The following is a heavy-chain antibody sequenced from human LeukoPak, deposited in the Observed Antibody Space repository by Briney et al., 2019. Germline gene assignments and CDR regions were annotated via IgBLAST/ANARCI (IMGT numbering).Heavy chain of an antibody. Sequence: SETLSLTCTVSGGSISSYYWSWIRQPPGKGLEWIGRIYSSGSTNYNPSLKSRVTISVDTSKNQFSLKLSSVTAADTAVYYCARGLFLSGYLDAFDIWGQGTVVTVSS. CDR1: GGSISSYY. CDR2: IYSSGST. J-gene: IGHJ3*02. D-gene: IGHD3-22*01. V-gene: IGHV4-59*01. CDR3: ARGLFLSGYLDAFDI.